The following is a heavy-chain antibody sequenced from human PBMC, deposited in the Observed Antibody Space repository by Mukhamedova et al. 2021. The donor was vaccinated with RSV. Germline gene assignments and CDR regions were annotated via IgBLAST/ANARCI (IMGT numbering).Heavy chain of an antibody. J-gene: IGHJ5*02. V-gene: IGHV1-3*01. CDR3: ARAHYDILTGYSLNWFDP. D-gene: IGHD3-9*01. CDR2: INAGNGKT. Sequence: INAGNGKTKYSQKFQGRVTITKDTSASTAYMELSILRSEDTAVYYCARAHYDILTGYSLNWFDPWGQGTLVTVSS.